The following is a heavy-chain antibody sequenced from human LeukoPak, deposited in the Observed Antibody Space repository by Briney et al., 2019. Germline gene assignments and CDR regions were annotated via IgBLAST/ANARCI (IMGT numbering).Heavy chain of an antibody. CDR1: GGSISSYY. V-gene: IGHV4-59*08. J-gene: IGHJ5*02. Sequence: SETLSLTCTVSGGSISSYYWSWIRQPPGKGLEWIGYIYHSGSPNYYPSLKSRVTISVDTSKNQFSLKLSSVTAADTAVYYCARNIEGYSYGPNWFDPWGQGTLVTVSS. CDR3: ARNIEGYSYGPNWFDP. D-gene: IGHD5-18*01. CDR2: IYHSGSP.